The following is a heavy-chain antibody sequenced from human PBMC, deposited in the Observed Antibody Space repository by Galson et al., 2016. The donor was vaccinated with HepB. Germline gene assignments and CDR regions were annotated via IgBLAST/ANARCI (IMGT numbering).Heavy chain of an antibody. CDR2: ITSGSGGST. CDR1: GFTFSNCA. Sequence: SLRLSCAASGFTFSNCAMSWVRQAPGMGLEWVSGITSGSGGSTYYAGSVKGRFTISRDNSKNTLHLQMNRLRAEDTAVYSCAKHGVTGGWGSIDYWGQGTLVTVSS. V-gene: IGHV3-23*01. CDR3: AKHGVTGGWGSIDY. D-gene: IGHD2-8*02. J-gene: IGHJ4*02.